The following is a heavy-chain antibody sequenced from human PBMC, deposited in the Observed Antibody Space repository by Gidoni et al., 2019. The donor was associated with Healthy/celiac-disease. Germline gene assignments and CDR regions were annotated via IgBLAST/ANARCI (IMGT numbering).Heavy chain of an antibody. Sequence: EVQLVQSGAEVKKPGETLRSSCKGSGDSFTSYWISWVRPMPGKGLEWMGRIDPSDSYTNYSPSFQGHVTISADKSISTAYLQWSSLKASDTAMYYCASREDYYYGMDVWGQGTTVTVSS. CDR1: GDSFTSYW. CDR3: ASREDYYYGMDV. CDR2: IDPSDSYT. V-gene: IGHV5-10-1*03. J-gene: IGHJ6*02.